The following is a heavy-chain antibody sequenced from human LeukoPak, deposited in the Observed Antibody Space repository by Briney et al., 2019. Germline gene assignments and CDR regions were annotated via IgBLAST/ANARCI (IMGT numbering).Heavy chain of an antibody. CDR2: IYDSRST. Sequence: SETLSLTCTVSGGSTSSYYWTWIRQPPGEGLEWIGYIYDSRSTNYNPSLNRRVTISADASKNQFSLKLNSVTAADTAVYYCARRNVLTEGEAFDIWGQGTMVTVSS. J-gene: IGHJ3*02. V-gene: IGHV4-59*08. CDR3: ARRNVLTEGEAFDI. CDR1: GGSTSSYY. D-gene: IGHD3-9*01.